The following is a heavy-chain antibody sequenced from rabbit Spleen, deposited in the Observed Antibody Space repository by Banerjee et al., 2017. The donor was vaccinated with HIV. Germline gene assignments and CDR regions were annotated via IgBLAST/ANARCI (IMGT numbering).Heavy chain of an antibody. CDR3: VRDYKFYFNL. CDR1: GFSFSYSDY. D-gene: IGHD1-1*01. CDR2: IGAGVSYTT. J-gene: IGHJ4*01. V-gene: IGHV1S40*01. Sequence: QSLEESGGDLVKPGASLTLTCTASGFSFSYSDYMCWVRQPPGKGPEWIACIGAGVSYTTYYATWAKGRFTISKTSSTTVTLQMTSLTAADTATYFCVRDYKFYFNLWGQGTLVTVS.